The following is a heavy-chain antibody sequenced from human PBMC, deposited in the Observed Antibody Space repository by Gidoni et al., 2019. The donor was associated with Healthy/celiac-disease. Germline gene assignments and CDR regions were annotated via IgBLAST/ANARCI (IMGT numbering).Heavy chain of an antibody. CDR2: IYYSGST. Sequence: QLQLQESGPGLVQPSETLSLTCTASGGSISSSSYYWGWIRQPPGKGREWIGSIYYSGSTYYNPSLKSRVTISVDTSKNQFSLKLSSVTGEDTAVYYGARLGGVFFDYWGQGTLVTVSS. CDR3: ARLGGVFFDY. CDR1: GGSISSSSYY. D-gene: IGHD3-16*01. V-gene: IGHV4-39*01. J-gene: IGHJ4*02.